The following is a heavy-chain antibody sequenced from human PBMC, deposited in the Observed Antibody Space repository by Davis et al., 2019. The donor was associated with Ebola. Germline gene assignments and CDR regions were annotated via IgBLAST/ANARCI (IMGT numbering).Heavy chain of an antibody. J-gene: IGHJ5*02. D-gene: IGHD5-12*01. CDR3: ARDGNSGYDDVWFDP. CDR1: AGTFSSYA. Sequence: SVKVSCKASAGTFSSYAISWVRQAPGQGLEWMGRIIPILGIANYAQKFQGRVTITADESTSTAYIELSSLRSEDTAVYYCARDGNSGYDDVWFDPWGQGTLVTVSS. V-gene: IGHV1-69*04. CDR2: IIPILGIA.